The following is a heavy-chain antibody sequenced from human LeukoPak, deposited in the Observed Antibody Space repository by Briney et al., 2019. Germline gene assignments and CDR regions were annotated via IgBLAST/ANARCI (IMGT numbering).Heavy chain of an antibody. D-gene: IGHD5-18*01. Sequence: GGSLRLSCTASGFTFNNFWMHWVRQTPGKGLVLVSRISKDGSTTNYADSVKGRFTISRDNAKNTLYLQMNSLTAEDTALYYCARGASSGYRIDYWGQGTLVPVSA. CDR1: GFTFNNFW. V-gene: IGHV3-74*01. CDR2: ISKDGSTT. CDR3: ARGASSGYRIDY. J-gene: IGHJ4*02.